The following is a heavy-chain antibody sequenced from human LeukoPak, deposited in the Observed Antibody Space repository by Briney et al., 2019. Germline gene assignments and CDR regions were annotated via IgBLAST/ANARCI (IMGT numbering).Heavy chain of an antibody. V-gene: IGHV1-8*01. J-gene: IGHJ5*02. CDR3: ARVGLVLNWFDP. CDR2: MNPNSGNT. Sequence: GASVKVSCKASGYTFTSYDINWVRQATGQGLEWMGWMNPNSGNTGYAQKFQGRVTMTRNTSISTAYMELGSLRSEDTAVYYCARVGLVLNWFDPWGQGTLVTVSS. CDR1: GYTFTSYD. D-gene: IGHD6-19*01.